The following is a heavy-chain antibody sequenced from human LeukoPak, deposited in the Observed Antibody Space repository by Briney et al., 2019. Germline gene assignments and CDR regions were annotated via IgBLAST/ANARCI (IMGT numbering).Heavy chain of an antibody. CDR2: ISGSGGST. V-gene: IGHV3-23*01. D-gene: IGHD5-12*01. J-gene: IGHJ4*02. Sequence: GGSLRLSCAASGFTFSSYAMNWVRQAPGRGLEWVSTISGSGGSTYYADSLEGRFTISRDNSNNTLYLQVNSLRAEDTAVYYCARDSGSSVATTPTGYWGQGTLVTVSS. CDR1: GFTFSSYA. CDR3: ARDSGSSVATTPTGY.